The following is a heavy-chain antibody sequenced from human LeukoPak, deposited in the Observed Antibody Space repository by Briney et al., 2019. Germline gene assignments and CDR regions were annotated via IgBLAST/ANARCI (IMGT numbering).Heavy chain of an antibody. V-gene: IGHV1-24*01. Sequence: ASVKVSCKVSGYTLTELSMHWVRQAPGKGLEWMGGFDPEDGETIYAQKFQGRVTMTRDTSTSTVYMELSSLRSEDTAVYYCARDIGEDDYWGQGTLVTVSS. CDR2: FDPEDGET. J-gene: IGHJ4*02. CDR3: ARDIGEDDY. CDR1: GYTLTELS. D-gene: IGHD3-10*01.